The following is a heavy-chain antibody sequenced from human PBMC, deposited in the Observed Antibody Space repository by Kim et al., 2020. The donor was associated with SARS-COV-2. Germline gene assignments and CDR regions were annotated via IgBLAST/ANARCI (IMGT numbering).Heavy chain of an antibody. D-gene: IGHD2-2*01. CDR3: AKDIGYCSSTSCYAGVDY. Sequence: GGSLRLSCAASGFTFDDYTMHWVRQAPGKGLEWVSLISWDGGSTYYADSVKGRFTISRDNSKNSLYLQMNSLRTEDTALYYCAKDIGYCSSTSCYAGVDYWGQGTLVTVSS. CDR1: GFTFDDYT. J-gene: IGHJ4*02. V-gene: IGHV3-43*01. CDR2: ISWDGGST.